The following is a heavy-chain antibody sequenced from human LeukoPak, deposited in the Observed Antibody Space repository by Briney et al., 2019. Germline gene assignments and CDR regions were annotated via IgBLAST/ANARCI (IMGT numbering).Heavy chain of an antibody. D-gene: IGHD6-6*01. Sequence: ASVKVSCKASGYTFTGYHMHWVRQAPGQGLEWMGGIIPIFGTANYAQKFQGRVTITADESTSTAYMELSSLRSEDTAVYYCARAGVPFSLRSSFDYWGQGTLVTVSS. CDR2: IIPIFGTA. CDR3: ARAGVPFSLRSSFDY. CDR1: GYTFTGYH. J-gene: IGHJ4*02. V-gene: IGHV1-69*13.